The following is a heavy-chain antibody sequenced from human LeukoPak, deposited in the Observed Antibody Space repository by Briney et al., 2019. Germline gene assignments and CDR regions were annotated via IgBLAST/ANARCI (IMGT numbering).Heavy chain of an antibody. J-gene: IGHJ4*02. CDR2: ISGNGINT. CDR1: GFTFNIYA. D-gene: IGHD3-16*01. V-gene: IGHV3-23*01. CDR3: ARGVSD. Sequence: GGSLRLSCATSGFTFNIYAMNWGRQAPGKGLEWVSIISGNGINTYYADSVKGRFTISRDDSKNTLYLQMNSLRVDDTAIYYCARGVSDWGQGTLVTVAS.